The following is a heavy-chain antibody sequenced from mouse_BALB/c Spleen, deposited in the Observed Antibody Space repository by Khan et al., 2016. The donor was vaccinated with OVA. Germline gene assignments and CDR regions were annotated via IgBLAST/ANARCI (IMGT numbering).Heavy chain of an antibody. CDR3: ASHLTGSFAN. J-gene: IGHJ3*01. V-gene: IGHV5-6*01. D-gene: IGHD4-1*01. Sequence: EVELVESGGDLVKPGGSLKLSCAASGFTFSSYSMSWVRQPPDKRLEWVATISSDGDYTYYPDSVKGRFTISRDNAKNTLYLQMSSLKSEDTAMYYCASHLTGSFANWGHGTLVTVSA. CDR1: GFTFSSYS. CDR2: ISSDGDYT.